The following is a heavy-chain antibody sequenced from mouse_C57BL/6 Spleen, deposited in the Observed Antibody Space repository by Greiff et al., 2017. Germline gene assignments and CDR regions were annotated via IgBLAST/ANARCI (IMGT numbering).Heavy chain of an antibody. CDR2: ISDGGSYT. V-gene: IGHV5-4*01. Sequence: EVKLVESGGGLVKPGGSLKLSCAASGFTFSSYAMSWVRQTPEKRLEWVATISDGGSYTYYPDNVKGRFTISRDNAKNNLYLQMSHLKSEDTAMYYCAREGTTVVAPHWYFDVWGTGTMVTVSS. CDR3: AREGTTVVAPHWYFDV. CDR1: GFTFSSYA. D-gene: IGHD1-1*01. J-gene: IGHJ1*03.